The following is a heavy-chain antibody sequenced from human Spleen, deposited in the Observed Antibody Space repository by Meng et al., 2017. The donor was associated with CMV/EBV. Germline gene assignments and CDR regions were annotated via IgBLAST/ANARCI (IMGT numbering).Heavy chain of an antibody. D-gene: IGHD2-15*01. CDR3: ARAPSGWLYAFDM. Sequence: GESLKISCAASGFSFTDYAMHWVRQAPGTGLEWVAVISSDGRNKYYTDSVKGRFTISRDNAKNTLYLQMNSLRAEDRAVYYCARAPSGWLYAFDMWGQGTMVTVSS. V-gene: IGHV3-30*07. CDR2: ISSDGRNK. J-gene: IGHJ3*02. CDR1: GFSFTDYA.